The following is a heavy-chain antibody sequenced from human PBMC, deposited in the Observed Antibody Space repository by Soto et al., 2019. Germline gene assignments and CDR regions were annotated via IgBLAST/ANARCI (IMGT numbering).Heavy chain of an antibody. V-gene: IGHV4-59*08. D-gene: IGHD5-12*01. CDR2: IYYSGST. CDR3: ARLRVDRQNPLIDP. CDR1: GGSISSYY. J-gene: IGHJ5*02. Sequence: SETLSLTCTVSGGSISSYYWSWIRQPPGKGLEWIGYIYYSGSTNYNPSLKSRVTISVDTSKNQFSLKLSSVTAADTAVYYCARLRVDRQNPLIDPWGQGTLVTVSS.